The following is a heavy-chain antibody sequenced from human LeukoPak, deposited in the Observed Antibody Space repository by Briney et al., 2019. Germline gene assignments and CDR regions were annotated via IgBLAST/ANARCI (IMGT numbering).Heavy chain of an antibody. CDR2: INHSGST. D-gene: IGHD2-15*01. J-gene: IGHJ4*02. V-gene: IGHV4-38-2*02. Sequence: PSETLSLTCTVSGYSISSGYYWGWIRQPPGKGLEWIGEINHSGSTNYNPSLKSRVTISVDTSKNQFSLKLSSVTAADTAVYYCASGPLGYCSGGSCYAAYWGQGTLVTVSS. CDR3: ASGPLGYCSGGSCYAAY. CDR1: GYSISSGYY.